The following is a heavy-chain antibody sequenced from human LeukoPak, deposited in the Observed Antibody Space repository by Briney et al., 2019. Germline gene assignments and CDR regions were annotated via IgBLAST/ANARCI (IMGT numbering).Heavy chain of an antibody. CDR2: ISSSGSTI. V-gene: IGHV3-11*04. Sequence: GGSLRLSCAASGFTFSDYYMNWIRQAPGKGLECVSYISSSGSTIYYADSVKGRFTISRDNAKNSLYLQMNSLRAEDTAVYYCARVGLVVVRGVIIYYYYYYMDVWGKGTTVTVSS. J-gene: IGHJ6*03. CDR1: GFTFSDYY. D-gene: IGHD3-10*01. CDR3: ARVGLVVVRGVIIYYYYYYMDV.